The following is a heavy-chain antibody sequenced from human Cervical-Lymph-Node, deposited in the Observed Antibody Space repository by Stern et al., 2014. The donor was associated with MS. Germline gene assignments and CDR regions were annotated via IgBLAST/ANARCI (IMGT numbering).Heavy chain of an antibody. D-gene: IGHD1-26*01. J-gene: IGHJ5*02. V-gene: IGHV2-5*02. Sequence: HITLKESGPTLVKPTQTLTLTCDFSGFSLTTSGVGVGWLRQPPGKALVWLALLYGDDEKRYSPSLKNRLSIITDTAKNQVVLTMTNMDPVDTGTYYCAHRSTSVAGAWASWGQGILVVVSS. CDR3: AHRSTSVAGAWAS. CDR1: GFSLTTSGVG. CDR2: LYGDDEK.